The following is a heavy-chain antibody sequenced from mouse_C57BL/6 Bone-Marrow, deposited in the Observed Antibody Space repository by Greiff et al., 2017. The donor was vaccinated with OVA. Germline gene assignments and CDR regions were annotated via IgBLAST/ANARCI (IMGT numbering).Heavy chain of an antibody. Sequence: QVHVKQSGAELVKPGASVKLSCKASGYTFTEYTIHWVKQRSGQGLAWIGWFYPGSGSIKYNEKFKDKATLTADKSSSTVYMELSRLTSEDSAVYFCARHEVYDYGDYFDYWGQGTTLTVSS. V-gene: IGHV1-62-2*01. CDR2: FYPGSGSI. J-gene: IGHJ2*01. CDR3: ARHEVYDYGDYFDY. CDR1: GYTFTEYT. D-gene: IGHD2-4*01.